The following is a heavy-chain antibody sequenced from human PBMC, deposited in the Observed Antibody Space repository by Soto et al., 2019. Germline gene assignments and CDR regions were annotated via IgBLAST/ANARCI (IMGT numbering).Heavy chain of an antibody. J-gene: IGHJ6*02. Sequence: VGSLRLSCAASGFTFSSFHMHWVRQAPGKGLEWVAVISDGGGERYYADSVKGRFTISRDNSKNTLYLQMNSLRAEDTAVYYCAKIGGYRYGYPMDVWGQGTTVNVSS. CDR2: ISDGGGER. V-gene: IGHV3-30*18. CDR3: AKIGGYRYGYPMDV. CDR1: GFTFSSFH. D-gene: IGHD5-18*01.